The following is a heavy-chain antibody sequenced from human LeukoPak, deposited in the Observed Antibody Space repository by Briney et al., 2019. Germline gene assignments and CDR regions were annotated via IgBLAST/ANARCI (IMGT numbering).Heavy chain of an antibody. J-gene: IGHJ4*02. V-gene: IGHV1-46*01. CDR2: INPSGGST. Sequence: RASVKVSCKASGYTFTSYYMHWVRQAPGQGLEWMGIINPSGGSTSYAQKFQGRVTMTRDTSTSTVYMELSSLRSEDTAVDYCARGGYCSGGSCYSYYFDYWGQGTLVTVSS. CDR1: GYTFTSYY. D-gene: IGHD2-15*01. CDR3: ARGGYCSGGSCYSYYFDY.